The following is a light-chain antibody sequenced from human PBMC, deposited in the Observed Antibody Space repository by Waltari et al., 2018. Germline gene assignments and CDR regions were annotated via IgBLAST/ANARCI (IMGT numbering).Light chain of an antibody. CDR1: SSDLGYYDY. J-gene: IGLJ2*01. CDR3: SSFTSTNTLL. CDR2: DVS. V-gene: IGLV2-14*03. Sequence: QSALTQPASVSGSPGQSITIPCTGPSSDLGYYDYVSWYQQHPGKAPKLIIDDVSERPSGVSNRFSGSKSGNTASLTISGLQAEDEADYYCSSFTSTNTLLFGGGTKLTVL.